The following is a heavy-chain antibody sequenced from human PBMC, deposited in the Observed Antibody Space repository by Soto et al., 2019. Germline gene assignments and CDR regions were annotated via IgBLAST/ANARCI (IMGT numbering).Heavy chain of an antibody. CDR3: ARARTAARPDY. CDR1: GYTLTSYY. J-gene: IGHJ4*02. D-gene: IGHD6-6*01. V-gene: IGHV1-8*01. CDR2: MNPNSGNT. Sequence: ASVKVSCKASGYTLTSYYINWVRQATGQGLEWMGWMNPNSGNTGYAQKFQGRVTMTRNTSISTAYMELSSLRSEDTAVYYCARARTAARPDYWGQGTLVTVSS.